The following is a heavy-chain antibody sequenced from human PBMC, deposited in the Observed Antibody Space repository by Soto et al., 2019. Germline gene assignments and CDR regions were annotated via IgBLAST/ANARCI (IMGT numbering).Heavy chain of an antibody. CDR3: AHPRGYGVFDAYDI. CDR2: ISGSGDTT. J-gene: IGHJ3*02. Sequence: GGSLRLSXAASGFTLGTYAMSWVRQSPGKGLEWVSAISGSGDTTYYADSVKGRFTISRDNFMNTLYLQMTSLRTEDTAVYYCAHPRGYGVFDAYDIWGQGALVPVSS. CDR1: GFTLGTYA. V-gene: IGHV3-23*01. D-gene: IGHD4-17*01.